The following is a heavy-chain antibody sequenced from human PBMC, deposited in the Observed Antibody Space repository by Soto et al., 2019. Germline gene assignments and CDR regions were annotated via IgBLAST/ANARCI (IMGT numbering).Heavy chain of an antibody. Sequence: SETLSLTCAVYGGSFSGYYWSWIRQPPGKGLEWIGEINHSGSTNYNPSHKNRVTISVDTSKNQFSLKLSSVTAADTAVYYCARAYCGGDCYSYNWFDPWGQGTLVT. CDR2: INHSGST. J-gene: IGHJ5*02. CDR3: ARAYCGGDCYSYNWFDP. D-gene: IGHD2-21*02. CDR1: GGSFSGYY. V-gene: IGHV4-34*01.